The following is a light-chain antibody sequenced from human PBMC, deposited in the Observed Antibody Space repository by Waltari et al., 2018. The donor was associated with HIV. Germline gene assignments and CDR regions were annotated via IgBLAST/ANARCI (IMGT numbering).Light chain of an antibody. J-gene: IGLJ1*01. CDR1: SSDVGSDNY. V-gene: IGLV2-23*02. Sequence: QSALTQPASVSGFPGQSITISCTGSSSDVGSDNYVSWYQQHPGKAPKLLIYDVSKRPSGVSNRFSGSKSGNTASLTISGLQAEDEADYYCCSYAGSNTYLFGTGTEVTVL. CDR2: DVS. CDR3: CSYAGSNTYL.